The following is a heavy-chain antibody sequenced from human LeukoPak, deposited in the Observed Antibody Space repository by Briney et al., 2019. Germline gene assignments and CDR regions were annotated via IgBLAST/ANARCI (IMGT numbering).Heavy chain of an antibody. CDR1: GFTFSSYG. CDR2: ISGSGGST. J-gene: IGHJ4*02. CDR3: AKLKVSSGQSRRVGCYFDY. Sequence: GGSLRLSCAASGFTFSSYGMSWVRQAPGKGLEWVSAISGSGGSTYYADSVKGRFTISRDNSKNTLYLQMNSLRAEDTAVYYCAKLKVSSGQSRRVGCYFDYWGQGTLVTVSS. D-gene: IGHD6-19*01. V-gene: IGHV3-23*01.